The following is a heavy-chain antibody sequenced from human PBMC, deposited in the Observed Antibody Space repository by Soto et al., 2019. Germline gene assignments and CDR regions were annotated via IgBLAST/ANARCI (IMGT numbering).Heavy chain of an antibody. J-gene: IGHJ3*02. V-gene: IGHV3-49*04. CDR2: IRSKAYGGTT. D-gene: IGHD3-10*01. CDR3: TRDHYGSVSYYHAFDI. CDR1: GFTFGDYA. Sequence: GGSLRLSCTASGFTFGDYAMSWVRQAPGKGLEWVGFIRSKAYGGTTEYAASVKGRFTISRDDSKSIAYLQMNSLKTEDTAVYYCTRDHYGSVSYYHAFDIWGQGTMVTV.